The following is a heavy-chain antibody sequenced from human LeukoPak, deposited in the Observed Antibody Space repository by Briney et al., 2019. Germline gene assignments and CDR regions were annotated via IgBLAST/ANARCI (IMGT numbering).Heavy chain of an antibody. CDR2: IIPILGIA. J-gene: IGHJ6*02. Sequence: ASVKVSCKASGGTFSSYAIRWVRQAPGQGLEWMGRIIPILGIANYAQKFQGRVTITADKSTSTAYMELSSLRSEDTAVYYCASDAEQQLGFNYYYYYGMDVWGQGTTVTVSS. D-gene: IGHD6-13*01. V-gene: IGHV1-69*04. CDR1: GGTFSSYA. CDR3: ASDAEQQLGFNYYYYYGMDV.